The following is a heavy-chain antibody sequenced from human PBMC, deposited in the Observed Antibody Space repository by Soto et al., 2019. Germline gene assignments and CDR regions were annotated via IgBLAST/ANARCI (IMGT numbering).Heavy chain of an antibody. D-gene: IGHD3-3*01. V-gene: IGHV3-11*06. CDR2: ISSSGSDA. CDR1: GFIFGDYY. Sequence: GGSLRLSCVASGFIFGDYYMNWIRQSPGKGLEWLSYISSSGSDAKSADSLKGRFSISRDNAKNSVYLQMNRLSAEDTAVYYCVRVRGFFEWLEWGQCTMVTV. J-gene: IGHJ1*01. CDR3: VRVRGFFEWLE.